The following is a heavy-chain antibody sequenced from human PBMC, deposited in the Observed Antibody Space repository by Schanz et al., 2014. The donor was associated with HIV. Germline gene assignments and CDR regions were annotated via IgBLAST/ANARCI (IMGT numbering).Heavy chain of an antibody. J-gene: IGHJ5*02. CDR2: ISHDGSTE. CDR1: GFNLNVYT. CDR3: ARGKTMGYGWRPVPFDP. D-gene: IGHD4-17*01. V-gene: IGHV3-30*04. Sequence: QVYLVESGGGVVRPGGSLRLSCATSGFNLNVYTIHWVRQAPGKGLEWVAVISHDGSTEYYADAVKGRFTISKDPSRNTAFLQMDSLRSEDSALYFCARGKTMGYGWRPVPFDPWGQGTLVTVSS.